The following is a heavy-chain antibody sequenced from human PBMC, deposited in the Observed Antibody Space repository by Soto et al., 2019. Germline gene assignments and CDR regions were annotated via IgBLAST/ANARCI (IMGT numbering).Heavy chain of an antibody. J-gene: IGHJ4*02. Sequence: PSETLSLTXTVSGGSVSSGSYYWSWIRQPPGKGLEWIGYIYYSGSTNYNSSLKSRVTISVDTSKNQFSLKLSSVTAADTAVYYCATETTVTTYFDYWGQGTLVTVS. CDR2: IYYSGST. V-gene: IGHV4-61*01. CDR3: ATETTVTTYFDY. D-gene: IGHD4-17*01. CDR1: GGSVSSGSYY.